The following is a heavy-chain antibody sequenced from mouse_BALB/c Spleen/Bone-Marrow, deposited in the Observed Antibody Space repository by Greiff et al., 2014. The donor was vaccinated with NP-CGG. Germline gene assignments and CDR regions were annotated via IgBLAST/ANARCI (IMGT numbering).Heavy chain of an antibody. V-gene: IGHV14-3*02. D-gene: IGHD1-1*01. CDR1: GFNIKDTY. CDR2: IDPANGNT. CDR3: ALYYYGSSGFAY. Sequence: EVQLQQSGAELVKPGASVKLSCTASGFNIKDTYMHWVKQRPEQGLEWIGRIDPANGNTKYDPKFQGKATITADTSSNTAYLQLSSLTSEDTAVYYCALYYYGSSGFAYRGQGTLVTVSA. J-gene: IGHJ3*01.